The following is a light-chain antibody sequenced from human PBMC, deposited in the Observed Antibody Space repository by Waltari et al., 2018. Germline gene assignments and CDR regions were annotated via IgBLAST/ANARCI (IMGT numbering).Light chain of an antibody. Sequence: SYEVTQPPSVSVSPGQTASITCAGDTLGEKYVSWYQQKPGQSPVVVTYEDDDRPSSVPERVSGSNSGNTATLTVSGTQAMDEADYYGQAGDGSTSTVVFGGGTKVTVL. CDR2: EDD. J-gene: IGLJ2*01. CDR3: QAGDGSTSTVV. CDR1: TLGEKY. V-gene: IGLV3-1*01.